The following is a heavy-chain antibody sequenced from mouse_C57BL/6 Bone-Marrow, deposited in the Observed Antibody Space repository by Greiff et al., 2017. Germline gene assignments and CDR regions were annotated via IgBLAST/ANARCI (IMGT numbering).Heavy chain of an antibody. Sequence: VQLQESGAELARPGASVKMSCKASGYTFTSYWMHWVKQRPGQGLEWIGRIHPSDSDTNYNQKFKGKATLTVDKSSSTAYMQLSSLTSEDSAVXYCAIRGICYAGRVDYWGQGTTLTVSS. V-gene: IGHV1-74*04. CDR1: GYTFTSYW. CDR3: AIRGICYAGRVDY. D-gene: IGHD2-12*01. J-gene: IGHJ2*01. CDR2: IHPSDSDT.